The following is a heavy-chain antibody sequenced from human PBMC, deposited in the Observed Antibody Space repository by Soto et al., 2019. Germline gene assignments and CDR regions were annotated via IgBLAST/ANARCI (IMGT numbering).Heavy chain of an antibody. D-gene: IGHD2-2*01. V-gene: IGHV3-15*01. Sequence: GGSLRLSCAASGFTFTNAWMTWVRQALGKGLEWVGRIKSKSDGGTADYAAPVKGRFTISRDDSKNTLYLQMNSLKNEDTAVYFCTKDLLDCSDTSCYAYDFDYWGQGTLVTVSS. CDR3: TKDLLDCSDTSCYAYDFDY. CDR2: IKSKSDGGTA. CDR1: GFTFTNAW. J-gene: IGHJ4*02.